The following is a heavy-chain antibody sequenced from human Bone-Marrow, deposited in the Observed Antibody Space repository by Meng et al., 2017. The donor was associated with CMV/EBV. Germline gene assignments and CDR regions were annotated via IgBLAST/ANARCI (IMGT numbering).Heavy chain of an antibody. Sequence: GSLRLSCTVSGYSIGSGYYWGWIRQPPGKGLEWIESIYHSGSTYYNPSLKSRVTISVDTSKNQFSLKLSSVTAADTAVYYCVTRYSSGWTYDYWGQGTLVTVSS. CDR3: VTRYSSGWTYDY. CDR1: GYSIGSGYY. CDR2: IYHSGST. D-gene: IGHD6-25*01. J-gene: IGHJ4*02. V-gene: IGHV4-38-2*02.